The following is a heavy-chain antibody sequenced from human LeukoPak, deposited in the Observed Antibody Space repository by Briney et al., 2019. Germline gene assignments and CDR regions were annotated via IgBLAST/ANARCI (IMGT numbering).Heavy chain of an antibody. D-gene: IGHD3-22*01. CDR3: ARDVGWDYYDSSGYFCPFDY. V-gene: IGHV1-18*01. J-gene: IGHJ4*02. Sequence: ASVTVSCKASGYSFTSYGISWVRQAPGQGLEWMGWISAYNGNTNYAQKLQGRVTMTTDTSTSTAYMELRSLRSDDTAVYYCARDVGWDYYDSSGYFCPFDYWGQGTLVTVSS. CDR2: ISAYNGNT. CDR1: GYSFTSYG.